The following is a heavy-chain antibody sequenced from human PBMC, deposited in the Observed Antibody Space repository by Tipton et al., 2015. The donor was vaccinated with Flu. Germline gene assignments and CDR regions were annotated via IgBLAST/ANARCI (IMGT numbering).Heavy chain of an antibody. V-gene: IGHV4-34*01. D-gene: IGHD3-10*01. J-gene: IGHJ6*02. Sequence: TLSLTCVVHGGSFSGYYWSWIRRSPGKGLEWIGEIDHSGTTNYSPPLKSRVTISRDTSKIQFSLNMGSVTAADTAVYYCARSVVGSGSQYPVGYYYYGMDVWGQGTTVTVSS. CDR2: IDHSGTT. CDR1: GGSFSGYY. CDR3: ARSVVGSGSQYPVGYYYYGMDV.